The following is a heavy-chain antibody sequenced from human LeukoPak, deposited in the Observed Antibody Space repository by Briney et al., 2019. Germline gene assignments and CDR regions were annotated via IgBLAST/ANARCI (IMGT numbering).Heavy chain of an antibody. J-gene: IGHJ4*02. CDR1: GGTFSSYA. D-gene: IGHD5-18*01. Sequence: ASVTVSCKASGGTFSSYAISWVRQAPGQGLEWMGGIIPIFGTANYAQKFQGRVTITADESTSTAYMELSSLRSEDTAVYYCASAKRRDTAMVFLDCWGQGTLVTVSS. CDR3: ASAKRRDTAMVFLDC. V-gene: IGHV1-69*13. CDR2: IIPIFGTA.